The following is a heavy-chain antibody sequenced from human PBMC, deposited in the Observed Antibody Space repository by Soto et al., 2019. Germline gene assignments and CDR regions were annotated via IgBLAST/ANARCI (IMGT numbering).Heavy chain of an antibody. J-gene: IGHJ4*02. CDR1: GFTFSRHG. Sequence: QVQLVESGGGVVQPGRSLRLSCAASGFTFSRHGMHWVRQAPGKGLEWVAVIWYDGSDKYYADSVKGRFTISRDNSKSTLYMQMNSLRADDTAVYYCARDKGKVHFDYWGQGTLVTVSS. D-gene: IGHD3-10*01. CDR3: ARDKGKVHFDY. V-gene: IGHV3-33*01. CDR2: IWYDGSDK.